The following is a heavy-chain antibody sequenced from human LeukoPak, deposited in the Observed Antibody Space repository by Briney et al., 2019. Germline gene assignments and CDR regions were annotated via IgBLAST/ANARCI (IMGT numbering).Heavy chain of an antibody. CDR3: ASNVVVTAIALDS. Sequence: GGSLRLSCAASGFTFSSYNMNWVRQAPGKGLEWVSYISSSGSTIYYADSVKGRFTISRDNAKNSLYLQLNSLRPEDTAVYYCASNVVVTAIALDSWGQGTLVTVSS. D-gene: IGHD2-21*02. J-gene: IGHJ4*02. V-gene: IGHV3-48*01. CDR2: ISSSGSTI. CDR1: GFTFSSYN.